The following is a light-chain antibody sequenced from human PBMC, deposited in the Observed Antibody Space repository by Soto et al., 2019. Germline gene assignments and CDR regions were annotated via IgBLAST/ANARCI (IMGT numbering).Light chain of an antibody. CDR3: QQYNSDPIT. V-gene: IGKV4-1*01. J-gene: IGKJ5*01. Sequence: DIVITRSPDSLPVSLGLMSTINFKSYHIVLSNNNNYLAWFQQIPGQHPGLFIYWASARGSGVPDRFSGSGSGTDFTLTISNVEAEDVAIYYCQQYNSDPITFGQGTRLEIK. CDR2: WAS. CDR1: HIVLSNNNNY.